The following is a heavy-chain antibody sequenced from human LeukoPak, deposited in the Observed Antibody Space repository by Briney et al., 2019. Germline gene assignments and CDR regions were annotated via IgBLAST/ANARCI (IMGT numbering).Heavy chain of an antibody. J-gene: IGHJ4*02. CDR2: ISYDGSNK. V-gene: IGHV3-30*04. CDR3: ARDPLDFWSGYCDY. Sequence: AGRSLRLSCAASGFTFSSYAMHWVRQAPGKGLERVAVISYDGSNKYYADSVKGRFTISRDNSKNTLYLQMNSLRAEDTAVYYCARDPLDFWSGYCDYWGQGTLVTVSS. D-gene: IGHD3-3*01. CDR1: GFTFSSYA.